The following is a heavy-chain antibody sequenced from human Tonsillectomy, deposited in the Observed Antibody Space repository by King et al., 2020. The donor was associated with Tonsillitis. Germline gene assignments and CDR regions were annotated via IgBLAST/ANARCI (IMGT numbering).Heavy chain of an antibody. Sequence: QLQESGSGLVKPSQTLSLTCAVSGGSISSGGYSWSWIRQPPGKGLEWIGYIYHSGSTYYNPSLKSRVTISVDRSKNQFSLKLSSVTAADTAVYYCARAYCGGDCYSQQYDAFDIWGQGTMVTVSS. V-gene: IGHV4-30-2*01. CDR1: GGSISSGGYS. CDR2: IYHSGST. CDR3: ARAYCGGDCYSQQYDAFDI. J-gene: IGHJ3*02. D-gene: IGHD2-21*02.